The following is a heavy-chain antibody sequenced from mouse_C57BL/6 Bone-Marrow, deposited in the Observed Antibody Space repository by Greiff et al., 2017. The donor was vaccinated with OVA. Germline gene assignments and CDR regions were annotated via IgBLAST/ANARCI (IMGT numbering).Heavy chain of an antibody. CDR2: IYPRSGNT. Sequence: QVQLKESGAELARPGASVKLSCKASGYTFTSYGISWVKQRPGQGLEWIGEIYPRSGNTYYNEKFKGKATLTADKSSSTAYMELRSLTSEDSAVYFCASPFYGSSAWFAYWGQGTLVTVSA. V-gene: IGHV1-81*01. CDR3: ASPFYGSSAWFAY. CDR1: GYTFTSYG. D-gene: IGHD1-1*01. J-gene: IGHJ3*01.